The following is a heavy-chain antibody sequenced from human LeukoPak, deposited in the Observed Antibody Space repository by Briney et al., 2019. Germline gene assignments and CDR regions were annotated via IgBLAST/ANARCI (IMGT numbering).Heavy chain of an antibody. CDR2: IYSGGST. J-gene: IGHJ5*02. Sequence: PGGSLRLSCAASGFTFSSYWMSWVRQAPGKGLEWVSVIYSGGSTYYADSVKGRFTISRDNSKNTLYLQLNSLRAEDTAVYYCARDFRASFDPWGQGTLVTVSS. V-gene: IGHV3-66*02. CDR1: GFTFSSYW. D-gene: IGHD3-3*01. CDR3: ARDFRASFDP.